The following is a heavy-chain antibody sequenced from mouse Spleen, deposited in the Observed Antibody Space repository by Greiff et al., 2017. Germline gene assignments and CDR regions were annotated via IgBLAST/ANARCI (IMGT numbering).Heavy chain of an antibody. J-gene: IGHJ2*01. Sequence: QVQLKESGAELAKPGASVKLSCKASGYTFTSYWMHWVKQRPGQGLEWIGYINPSSGYTKYNQKFKDKATLTADKSSSTAYMQLSSLTYEDSAVYYCARYPNYYGYHFDYWGQGTTLTVSS. D-gene: IGHD1-2*01. V-gene: IGHV1-7*01. CDR2: INPSSGYT. CDR1: GYTFTSYW. CDR3: ARYPNYYGYHFDY.